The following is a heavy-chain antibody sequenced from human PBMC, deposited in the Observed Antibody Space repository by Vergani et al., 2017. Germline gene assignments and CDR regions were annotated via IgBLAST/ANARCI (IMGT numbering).Heavy chain of an antibody. V-gene: IGHV4-34*11. CDR3: ARVRVVPAAKQPDAFDI. D-gene: IGHD2-2*01. Sequence: QVQLQQWGAGLLKPSETLSLTCAVYGGSFSGYYWSWIRQPPGKGLEWIVYIYYSGSTNYNPSLKSRVTISVDTSKNQFSLKLSSVTAADTAVYYCARVRVVPAAKQPDAFDIWGQGTMVTVSS. CDR2: IYYSGST. J-gene: IGHJ3*02. CDR1: GGSFSGYY.